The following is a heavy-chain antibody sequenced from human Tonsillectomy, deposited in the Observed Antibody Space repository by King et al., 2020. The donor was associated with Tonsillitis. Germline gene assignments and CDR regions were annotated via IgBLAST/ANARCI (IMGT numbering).Heavy chain of an antibody. CDR1: GFTFDDYA. D-gene: IGHD6-6*01. J-gene: IGHJ4*02. V-gene: IGHV3-9*01. CDR3: AKDRGKYSSSSGFDY. Sequence: VQLVESGGGLVQPGRSLRLSCAASGFTFDDYAMHWVRQAQGKGLEWVSGISWNSGSIGYADSVKGRFTISRDNAKNSLYLEMNSLRAEDTALYYCAKDRGKYSSSSGFDYWGQGTLVTVSS. CDR2: ISWNSGSI.